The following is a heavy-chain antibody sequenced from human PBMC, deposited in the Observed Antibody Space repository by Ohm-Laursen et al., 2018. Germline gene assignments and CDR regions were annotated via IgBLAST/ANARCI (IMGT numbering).Heavy chain of an antibody. Sequence: SDTLSLTCAVYGGSFSGYYWSWIRQPPGKGLEWIGEIKHSGSTNYNPSLKRRITISVDTSKNQFSLKLSSVTAADTAVYYCARGGSGSYVDYWGQGTLVTVSS. CDR1: GGSFSGYY. CDR2: IKHSGST. V-gene: IGHV4-34*01. CDR3: ARGGSGSYVDY. J-gene: IGHJ4*02. D-gene: IGHD1-26*01.